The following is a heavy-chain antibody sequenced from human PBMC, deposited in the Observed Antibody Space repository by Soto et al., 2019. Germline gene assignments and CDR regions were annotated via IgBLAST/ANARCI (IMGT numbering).Heavy chain of an antibody. Sequence: ASVKVSCKASGYTFTSYGISWVRQAPGQGLEWMGWISAYNGNTNYAQKLQGRVTMTTDTSTSTAYMELRSLRSDDTAVYYCARGNDYYDSSGYSLWGQGTLVTSPQ. V-gene: IGHV1-18*01. CDR3: ARGNDYYDSSGYSL. J-gene: IGHJ4*02. CDR2: ISAYNGNT. CDR1: GYTFTSYG. D-gene: IGHD3-22*01.